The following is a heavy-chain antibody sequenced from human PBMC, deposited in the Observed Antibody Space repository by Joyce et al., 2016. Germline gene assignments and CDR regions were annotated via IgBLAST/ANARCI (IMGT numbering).Heavy chain of an antibody. CDR2: INPNSGAT. D-gene: IGHD3-10*01. CDR1: GYTFTGYY. CDR3: ARGGLEMSVVGFGPTHDY. J-gene: IGHJ4*02. V-gene: IGHV1-2*02. Sequence: VQLVQSGAEVKKPGASVKVSCKASGYTFTGYYMHWVRPAPGQGLEWMGWINPNSGATNYAQKFQGRVTMTRDTSISTAYMELSSLRSDDTAVYYCARGGLEMSVVGFGPTHDYWGQGTLVTVSS.